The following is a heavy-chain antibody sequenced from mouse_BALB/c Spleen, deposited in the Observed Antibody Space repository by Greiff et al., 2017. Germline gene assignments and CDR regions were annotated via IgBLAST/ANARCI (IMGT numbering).Heavy chain of an antibody. CDR3: ARAAYYGNLYCYAMDY. CDR1: GYTFTSYW. Sequence: QVQLQQPGAELVKPGASVKLSCKASGYTFTSYWMHWVKQRPGQGLEWIGEINPSNGRTNYNEKFKSKATLTIDKSSSTAYMQLSSLTSEDSAVYYCARAAYYGNLYCYAMDYWGQGTSVTVSS. D-gene: IGHD2-10*01. CDR2: INPSNGRT. V-gene: IGHV1S81*02. J-gene: IGHJ4*01.